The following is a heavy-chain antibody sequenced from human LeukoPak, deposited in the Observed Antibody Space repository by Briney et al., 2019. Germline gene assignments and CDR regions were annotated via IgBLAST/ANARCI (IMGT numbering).Heavy chain of an antibody. V-gene: IGHV3-48*03. CDR2: ISSSGSTI. Sequence: GGSLRLSCAASGFTFSTYAMHWVRQAPGKGLEWVAYISSSGSTIFYSDSVKGRFTISRDNAKNSLHLQMNSLRAEDSAVYYCARGGGRGDYNERYHFDYWGQGTLVTVSS. CDR3: ARGGGRGDYNERYHFDY. J-gene: IGHJ4*02. CDR1: GFTFSTYA. D-gene: IGHD3-22*01.